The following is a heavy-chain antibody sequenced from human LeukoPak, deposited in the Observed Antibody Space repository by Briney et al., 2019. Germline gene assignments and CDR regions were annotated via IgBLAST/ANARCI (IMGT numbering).Heavy chain of an antibody. CDR3: ARGVIAAAGTDYYYYMDV. CDR1: GGSISSYY. D-gene: IGHD6-13*01. CDR2: IYYSGST. Sequence: SETLSLTCTVSGGSISSYYWSWIRQPPGKGLEWIGYIYYSGSTNYNPSLKSRVTISVDTSKNQFSLKLSSVTAADTAVYYCARGVIAAAGTDYYYYMDVWGKGTTVTVSS. V-gene: IGHV4-59*01. J-gene: IGHJ6*03.